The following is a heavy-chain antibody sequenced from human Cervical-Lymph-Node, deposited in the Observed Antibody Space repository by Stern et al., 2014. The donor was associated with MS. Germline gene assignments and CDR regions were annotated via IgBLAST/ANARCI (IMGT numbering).Heavy chain of an antibody. V-gene: IGHV3-64*01. D-gene: IGHD2-21*02. CDR1: GFTFSSYA. Sequence: EVQLVESGGGLVQPGGSLRLSCAASGFTFSSYAMHWVRQAPGKGLEYVSVISSNGGDTYYANSVKDRFPISRDHSKNSLYLHMGSLRVEDIAVYYCARGVTYCGGDCYGWYFDLWGRGTLVTVSS. CDR3: ARGVTYCGGDCYGWYFDL. CDR2: ISSNGGDT. J-gene: IGHJ2*01.